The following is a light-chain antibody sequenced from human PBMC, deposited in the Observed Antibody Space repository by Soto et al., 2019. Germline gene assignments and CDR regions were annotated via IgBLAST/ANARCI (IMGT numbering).Light chain of an antibody. CDR3: GTDHGSGSNYVYV. J-gene: IGLJ1*01. V-gene: IGLV9-49*01. CDR2: VGTGGIVG. CDR1: SGYSNYK. Sequence: QLVLTQPPSASASLGASVTLTCTLSSGYSNYKVDWYQQRPGEGPRFEMRVGTGGIVGSKGEGIPDRFSVLGSGLNRYLTIKNIQEEDESDYHCGTDHGSGSNYVYVFGTGTKLTVL.